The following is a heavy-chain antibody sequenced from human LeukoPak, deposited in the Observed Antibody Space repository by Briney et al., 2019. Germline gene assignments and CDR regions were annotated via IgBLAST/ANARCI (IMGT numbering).Heavy chain of an antibody. CDR2: IRNDGSKD. D-gene: IGHD6-13*01. CDR1: GFTFRDFG. V-gene: IGHV3-30*02. J-gene: IGHJ5*02. Sequence: PGGSLRLSCAASGFTFRDFGMHWVRQAPGKGLEWVAFIRNDGSKDYYPDSVKGRFTISRDNSRTTLYLQMHSLRIEDTAVYYCVKGGSSSHNWFDPWGQGILVTVPS. CDR3: VKGGSSSHNWFDP.